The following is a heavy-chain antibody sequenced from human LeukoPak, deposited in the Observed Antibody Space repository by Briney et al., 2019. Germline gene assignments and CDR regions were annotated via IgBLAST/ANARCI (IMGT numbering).Heavy chain of an antibody. V-gene: IGHV3-7*01. Sequence: PGGSLRLSCAASGFTFSTYWMNWVRQAPGKGLEWVANIKADGSEKYYTDSVKGRFTISRDNAKNSLYLQMNSLRAEDTAVYYCARELFANYDIFTGYMDVWGQGTTVTVSS. J-gene: IGHJ6*02. CDR2: IKADGSEK. D-gene: IGHD3-9*01. CDR3: ARELFANYDIFTGYMDV. CDR1: GFTFSTYW.